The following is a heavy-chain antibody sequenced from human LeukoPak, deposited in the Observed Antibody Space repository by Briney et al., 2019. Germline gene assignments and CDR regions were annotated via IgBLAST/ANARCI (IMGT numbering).Heavy chain of an antibody. J-gene: IGHJ3*02. V-gene: IGHV3-48*01. CDR3: ARTPAQDIVLMVYAIYAFDI. CDR2: ISCSSSNI. Sequence: GGSLRLSCAASGVTFSSYSMNWVRQAPGKGLEWVSYISCSSSNIYYADSVKGRFTISRDNAQNALYLQMNSLRAEDTAVYYCARTPAQDIVLMVYAIYAFDIWGQGTMVTVSS. D-gene: IGHD2-8*01. CDR1: GVTFSSYS.